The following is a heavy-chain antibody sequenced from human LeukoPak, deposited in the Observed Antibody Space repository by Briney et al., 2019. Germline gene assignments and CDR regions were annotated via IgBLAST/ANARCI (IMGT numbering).Heavy chain of an antibody. J-gene: IGHJ5*02. CDR2: VNESDGT. V-gene: IGHV4-34*04. D-gene: IGHD4/OR15-4a*01. Sequence: PSETLSLTCAVYIDSFCNYHWNWLRQTPPQGMEWIGEVNESDGTNTRPSLRSRAILSVDTSKNEFSLKLISVTVADTAIYYCARDHGATVAEAGKNWFDPWGQGTRVSVSS. CDR1: IDSFCNYH. CDR3: ARDHGATVAEAGKNWFDP.